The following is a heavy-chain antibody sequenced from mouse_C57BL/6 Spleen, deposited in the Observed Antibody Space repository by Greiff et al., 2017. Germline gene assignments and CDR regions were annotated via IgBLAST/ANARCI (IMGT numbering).Heavy chain of an antibody. CDR2: IDPETGGT. Sequence: VKLVESGAELVRPGASVTLSCKASGYTFTDYEMHWVKQTPVHGLEWIGAIDPETGGTAYNQKFKGKAILTADKSSSTAYMELRSLTSEDSAVYYCTAYYSNLYAMDYWGQGTSVTVSS. J-gene: IGHJ4*01. CDR3: TAYYSNLYAMDY. V-gene: IGHV1-15*01. D-gene: IGHD2-5*01. CDR1: GYTFTDYE.